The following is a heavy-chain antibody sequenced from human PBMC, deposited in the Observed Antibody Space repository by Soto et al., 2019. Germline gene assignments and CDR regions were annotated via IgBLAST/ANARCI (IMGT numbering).Heavy chain of an antibody. J-gene: IGHJ4*02. CDR2: IYYSGST. V-gene: IGHV4-59*08. CDR3: ARHTLGYCSGGSCPFDY. Sequence: SETLSLTCTVSGGSISSYYWSWIRQPPGKGLEWIGYIYYSGSTNYNPSLKSRVTISVDTSKNQFSLKLSSVTAADTAVYYCARHTLGYCSGGSCPFDYWGQGTLVTVSS. CDR1: GGSISSYY. D-gene: IGHD2-15*01.